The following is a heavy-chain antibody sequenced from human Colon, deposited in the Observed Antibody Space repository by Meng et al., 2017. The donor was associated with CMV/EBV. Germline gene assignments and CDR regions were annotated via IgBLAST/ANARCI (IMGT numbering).Heavy chain of an antibody. V-gene: IGHV1-18*01. J-gene: IGHJ4*02. CDR1: GFTVTNYA. CDR3: ARVIETKSYSDWHQIYFDY. Sequence: QVPLGPSGAEVQEPGASVKGSFKASGFTVTNYAFSWVRQAPGQGLEWMGWVSAYNGNTNYAQNFQGRLTMTTDTSTNTAYMELRSLRSDDTAVFYCARVIETKSYSDWHQIYFDYWGQGSLVTVSS. D-gene: IGHD3-9*01. CDR2: VSAYNGNT.